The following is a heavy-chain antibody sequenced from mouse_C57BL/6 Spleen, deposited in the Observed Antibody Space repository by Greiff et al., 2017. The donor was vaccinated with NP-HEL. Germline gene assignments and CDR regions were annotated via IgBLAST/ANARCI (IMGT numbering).Heavy chain of an antibody. J-gene: IGHJ3*01. CDR1: GFTFSNYW. CDR3: TSDGGFAY. D-gene: IGHD1-2*01. CDR2: IRMKSDNDAT. Sequence: EVKLMESGGGLVQPGGSMKLSCVASGFTFSNYWMNWVRQSPEKGLEWVAQIRMKSDNDATHYAESVKGRFTISRDDSTSSVYLQMNNLRAEDTGIYYCTSDGGFAYWGQGTLVTVSA. V-gene: IGHV6-3*01.